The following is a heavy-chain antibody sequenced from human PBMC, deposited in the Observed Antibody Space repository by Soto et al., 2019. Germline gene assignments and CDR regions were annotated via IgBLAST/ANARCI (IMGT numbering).Heavy chain of an antibody. D-gene: IGHD3-10*01. Sequence: QVQLQESGPGLVKPSWTLSLTCAVSGDSITNNNWWTWLRQSPGKGLEWIGEMHHGGNPDYNPSLRSRVTISVDKSKNQFSLHLSSVTAADSAVYYCARTSGGTYSFDPWGQGTLVTVSS. CDR1: GDSITNNNW. V-gene: IGHV4-4*02. CDR3: ARTSGGTYSFDP. CDR2: MHHGGNP. J-gene: IGHJ5*02.